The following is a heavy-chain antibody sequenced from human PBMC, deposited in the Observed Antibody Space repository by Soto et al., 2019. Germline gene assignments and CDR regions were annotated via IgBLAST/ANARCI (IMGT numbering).Heavy chain of an antibody. V-gene: IGHV3-72*01. CDR1: GFTFSDHF. CDR3: ARPEVTGSSRDRYFDF. J-gene: IGHJ2*01. D-gene: IGHD1-1*01. CDR2: AKNKAYSYAT. Sequence: EVQLVESGGGLVQPGGSLRLSCAASGFTFSDHFMDWVRQAPGKGPEWIGRAKNKAYSYATQYAASVQGRFTVSRDDLENSFHLQINSPRTDDTAVYYCARPEVTGSSRDRYFDFLGRGALVTVAS.